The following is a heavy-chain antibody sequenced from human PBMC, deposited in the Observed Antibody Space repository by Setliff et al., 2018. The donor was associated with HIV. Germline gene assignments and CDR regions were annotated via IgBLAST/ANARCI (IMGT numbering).Heavy chain of an antibody. J-gene: IGHJ6*02. CDR1: GFTVSGYY. CDR2: IYSGGST. V-gene: IGHV3-66*02. Sequence: GGSLRLSCAASGFTVSGYYMAWVRPAPGEGLEWVSTIYSGGSTYHADSVKGRFTLSRDSSKNTLYLQMNSLRAEETAVYYCARSVIGYYYYGMDVWGQGTLVTVSS. CDR3: ARSVIGYYYYGMDV. D-gene: IGHD3-10*01.